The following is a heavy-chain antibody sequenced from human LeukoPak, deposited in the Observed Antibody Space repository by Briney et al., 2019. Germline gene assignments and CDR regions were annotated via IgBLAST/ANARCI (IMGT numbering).Heavy chain of an antibody. D-gene: IGHD3-10*01. CDR2: VNHSGST. CDR3: ARGRGWFGTRRGFDL. J-gene: IGHJ2*01. V-gene: IGHV4-38-2*02. Sequence: SETLSLTCTVSGYSISSGYYWGWIRQPPGKGLEWIGEVNHSGSTNYNPSLKSRVTISVDTSKNQFSLKLSSVTAADTAVYYCARGRGWFGTRRGFDLWGRGTLVTVSS. CDR1: GYSISSGYY.